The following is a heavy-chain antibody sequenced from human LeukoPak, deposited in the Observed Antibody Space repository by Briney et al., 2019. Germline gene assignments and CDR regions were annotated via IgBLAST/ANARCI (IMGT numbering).Heavy chain of an antibody. D-gene: IGHD3-3*01. CDR2: IGTTGDT. Sequence: PGGSLRLSCAASRFTFSNFDMHWVRQRTGKGLEWVSGIGTTGDTYYLGSVKGRFTISRDNAKNSLYLQMNSLRAEDTAVYYCASSYYDFWSGYSDYWGQGTLVTVSS. V-gene: IGHV3-13*01. CDR1: RFTFSNFD. J-gene: IGHJ4*02. CDR3: ASSYYDFWSGYSDY.